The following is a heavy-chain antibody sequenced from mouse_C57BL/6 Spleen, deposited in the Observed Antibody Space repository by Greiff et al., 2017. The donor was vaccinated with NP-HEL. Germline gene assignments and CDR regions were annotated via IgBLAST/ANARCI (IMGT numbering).Heavy chain of an antibody. CDR2: ISSGSSTI. V-gene: IGHV5-17*01. CDR1: GFTFSDYG. CDR3: ARPLGFAY. J-gene: IGHJ3*01. Sequence: DVHLVESGGGLVKPGGSLKLSCAASGFTFSDYGMHWVRQAPEKGLEWVAYISSGSSTIYYADTVKGRFTISRDNAKNTLFLQMTSLRSEDTAMYYCARPLGFAYWGQGTLVTVSA.